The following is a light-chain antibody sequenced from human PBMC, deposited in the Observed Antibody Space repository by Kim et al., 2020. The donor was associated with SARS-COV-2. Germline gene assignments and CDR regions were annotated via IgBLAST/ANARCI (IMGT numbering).Light chain of an antibody. Sequence: VSPRERATLSCTASQSVSSNLAWYQQKTAQAPPLLLSGASTRATGSPARFSGRGSGTDFTLTISSLQSEDFAVYYCQQYDKWPRTFGQGTKVDIK. J-gene: IGKJ1*01. CDR3: QQYDKWPRT. CDR1: QSVSSN. V-gene: IGKV3-15*01. CDR2: GAS.